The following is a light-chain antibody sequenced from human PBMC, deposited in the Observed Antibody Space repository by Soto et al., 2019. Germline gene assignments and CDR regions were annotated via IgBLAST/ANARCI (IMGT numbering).Light chain of an antibody. Sequence: EIVMTQSPATLSLSPGDRATLPCRASQSIGSNLAWYQQKPGQAPRLLIIGASTRATGVPARFSGSGSGTEFTLTISSLQSEDFALYYCQQYNNWPPKFGQGTKVEVK. J-gene: IGKJ1*01. V-gene: IGKV3-15*01. CDR2: GAS. CDR1: QSIGSN. CDR3: QQYNNWPPK.